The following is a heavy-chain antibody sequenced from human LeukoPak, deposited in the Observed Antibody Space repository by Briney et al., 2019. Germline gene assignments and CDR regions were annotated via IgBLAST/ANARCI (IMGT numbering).Heavy chain of an antibody. D-gene: IGHD1-1*01. CDR2: ISHTGAST. V-gene: IGHV3-23*01. J-gene: IGHJ3*02. CDR1: EFTFAAYT. Sequence: PGGSPRLSCAASEFTFAAYTMSWARQAPGKGPEWVSSISHTGASTYYGDSVKGRFTISRDNSKNTLYLQMNSLRAEDTAVYYCAKEGGTWAFDIWGQGTMVTVSS. CDR3: AKEGGTWAFDI.